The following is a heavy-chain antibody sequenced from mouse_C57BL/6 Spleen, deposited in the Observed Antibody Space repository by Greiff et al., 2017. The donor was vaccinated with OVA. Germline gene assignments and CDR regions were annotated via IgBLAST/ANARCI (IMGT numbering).Heavy chain of an antibody. D-gene: IGHD2-3*01. CDR1: GYTFTSYW. CDR3: ARGRWFFDY. Sequence: QVQLQQPGAELVKPGASVKLSCKASGYTFTSYWIQWVKQRPGQGLEWIGEIDPSDSYTNYNQKFKGKATLTVDTSSSTAYMQLSSLTSEDSAVYYCARGRWFFDYWGQGTTLTVSS. CDR2: IDPSDSYT. V-gene: IGHV1-50*01. J-gene: IGHJ2*01.